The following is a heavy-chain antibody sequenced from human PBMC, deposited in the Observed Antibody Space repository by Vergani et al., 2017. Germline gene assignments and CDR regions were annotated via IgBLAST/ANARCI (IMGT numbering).Heavy chain of an antibody. CDR2: IRPYTGHT. V-gene: IGHV1-18*01. D-gene: IGHD1-1*01. J-gene: IGHJ3*01. CDR1: SHTFQTYG. CDR3: ARVAPSNSEVTPTAFDV. Sequence: QVQLVQSGAELKTPGASVSVSCKCSSHTFQTYGISWVRQAPGKGLEWMAWIRPYTGHTIYAQKFQDRVTMTADTSTNTAYMELRSLRSDDTAVYFCARVAPSNSEVTPTAFDVWGQGTMVTVSS.